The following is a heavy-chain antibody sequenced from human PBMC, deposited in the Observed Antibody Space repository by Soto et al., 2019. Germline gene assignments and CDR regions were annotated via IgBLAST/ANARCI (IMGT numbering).Heavy chain of an antibody. CDR2: ISGSGGST. CDR1: GFTFSSYA. CDR3: AKGLQRGYSGYDYAFDI. D-gene: IGHD5-12*01. J-gene: IGHJ3*02. Sequence: GGSLRLSCAASGFTFSSYAMSWVRQAPGKGLEWVSAISGSGGSTYYADSVKGRFTISRDNSKNTLYLQMKSLRAEDTAVYYCAKGLQRGYSGYDYAFDIWGQGTMVTVSS. V-gene: IGHV3-23*01.